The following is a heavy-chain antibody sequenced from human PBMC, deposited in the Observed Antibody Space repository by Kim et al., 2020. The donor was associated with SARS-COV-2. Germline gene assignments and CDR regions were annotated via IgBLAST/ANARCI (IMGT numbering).Heavy chain of an antibody. J-gene: IGHJ6*02. CDR3: ATRAYCSSTSCYNAHYYYYYGMDV. D-gene: IGHD2-2*02. Sequence: GGSLRLSCAASGFTFSSYAMSWVRQAPGKGLEWVSAISGSGGSTYYADSVKGRFTISRDNSKNTLYLQMNSLRAEDTAVYYCATRAYCSSTSCYNAHYYYYYGMDVWGQGTTVTVSS. V-gene: IGHV3-23*01. CDR2: ISGSGGST. CDR1: GFTFSSYA.